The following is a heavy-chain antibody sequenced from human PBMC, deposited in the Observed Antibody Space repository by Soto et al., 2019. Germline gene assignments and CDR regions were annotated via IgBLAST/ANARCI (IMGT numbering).Heavy chain of an antibody. CDR3: ARTTAVPNTLRSRYFFDY. CDR1: GGSVSNKTYY. D-gene: IGHD4-17*01. J-gene: IGHJ4*02. Sequence: PSETLSLTCSVSGGSVSNKTYYWSCIRQPPGKRLEWIEYVYYSGTTNYNPSLKSRVTISVDLSKNQFSLRLSSVTTADTALYYCARTTAVPNTLRSRYFFDYWGQGTLVTVSS. V-gene: IGHV4-61*01. CDR2: VYYSGTT.